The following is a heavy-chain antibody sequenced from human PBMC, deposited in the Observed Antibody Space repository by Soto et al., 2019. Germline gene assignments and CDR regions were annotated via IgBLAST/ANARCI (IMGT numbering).Heavy chain of an antibody. CDR3: AKGRYYYDSSCYRGWFDP. D-gene: IGHD3-22*01. V-gene: IGHV3-9*01. J-gene: IGHJ5*02. Sequence: EVQLVESGGGLVQPGRSLRLSCAASGFTFDDYAMHWVRQAPGKGLEWVSGISWNSGSIGYADSVKGRFTISRDNAKNSLYLQMNSLRAEDTALYYCAKGRYYYDSSCYRGWFDPWGQGTLVTVSS. CDR2: ISWNSGSI. CDR1: GFTFDDYA.